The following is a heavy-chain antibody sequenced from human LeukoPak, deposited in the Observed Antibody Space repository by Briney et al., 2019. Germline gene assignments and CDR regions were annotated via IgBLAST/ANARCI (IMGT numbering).Heavy chain of an antibody. CDR1: GGTFSSYA. Sequence: ASVKVSCKASGGTFSSYAIGWVRQAPGQGLEWMGGIIPIFGTANYAQKFQGRVTITADESTSTAYMELSSLRSEDTAVYYCARSHCSSTSCYTSYYYGMDVWGQGTTVTVSS. J-gene: IGHJ6*02. V-gene: IGHV1-69*13. CDR3: ARSHCSSTSCYTSYYYGMDV. D-gene: IGHD2-2*02. CDR2: IIPIFGTA.